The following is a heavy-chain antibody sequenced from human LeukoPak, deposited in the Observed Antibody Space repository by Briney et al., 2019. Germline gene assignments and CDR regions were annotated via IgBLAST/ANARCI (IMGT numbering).Heavy chain of an antibody. CDR1: GYSFTSYW. J-gene: IGHJ4*02. Sequence: GESLQISCKGSGYSFTSYWIGWVRQMPGKGLEWMGIIYPGDSDTRYSPSFQGQVTISADKSISTAYLQWSSMKASDTAMYYCASTSYSYGRIYFDYWGQGTLVTVSS. CDR2: IYPGDSDT. V-gene: IGHV5-51*01. CDR3: ASTSYSYGRIYFDY. D-gene: IGHD5-18*01.